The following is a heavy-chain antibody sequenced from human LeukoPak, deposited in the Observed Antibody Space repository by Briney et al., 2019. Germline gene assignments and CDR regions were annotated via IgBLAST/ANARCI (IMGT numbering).Heavy chain of an antibody. CDR1: RFTFSSYS. Sequence: PGGSLRLSCAASRFTFSSYSMHWVRQAPGKGLEWVSSISSSSSYIYYADSVKGRFTISRDNAKNSLYLQMNSLRAEDTAVYYCARDPETTIIGNWYFALWGRRTLVTVSS. V-gene: IGHV3-21*01. D-gene: IGHD5-12*01. J-gene: IGHJ2*01. CDR2: ISSSSSYI. CDR3: ARDPETTIIGNWYFAL.